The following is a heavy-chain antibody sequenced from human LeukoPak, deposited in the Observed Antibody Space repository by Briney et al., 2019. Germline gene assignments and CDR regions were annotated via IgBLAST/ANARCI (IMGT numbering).Heavy chain of an antibody. CDR1: GYTFTGYY. CDR2: INPKSGGT. J-gene: IGHJ4*02. D-gene: IGHD2-8*01. CDR3: ASGVFRLDMDY. Sequence: GASVKVSCKASGYTFTGYYMHWVRQAPGQGLEWMGRINPKSGGTNYAQKFQGRVTMTRDTSISTAYMELSRLRSDDTAVYYCASGVFRLDMDYWGQGTLVTVSS. V-gene: IGHV1-2*06.